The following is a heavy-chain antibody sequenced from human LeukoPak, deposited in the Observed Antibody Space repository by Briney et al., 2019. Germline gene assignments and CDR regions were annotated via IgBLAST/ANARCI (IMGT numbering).Heavy chain of an antibody. CDR2: IKQDGSEK. V-gene: IGHV3-7*01. CDR3: ARIVRGIVVPQNAFDI. D-gene: IGHD3-22*01. Sequence: PGGSLRLSCAASGFTFSSYWMSWVRQAPGKGLEWVANIKQDGSEKYYVDSVKGRFTISRDNAKNSLYLQMNSLRAGDTAVYYCARIVRGIVVPQNAFDIWGQGTMVTVSS. CDR1: GFTFSSYW. J-gene: IGHJ3*02.